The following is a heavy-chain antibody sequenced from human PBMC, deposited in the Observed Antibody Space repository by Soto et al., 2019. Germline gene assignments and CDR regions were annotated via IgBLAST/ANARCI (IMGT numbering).Heavy chain of an antibody. CDR2: ISYDGSNK. Sequence: TGVSLRLSCAASGFTFSSYGMHWVRQSPGKGLEWVAVISYDGSNKYYADSVKGRFTISRDNSKNTLYLQMNSLRAEDTAVYYCETLSSSGWMYYHYSGMDVWGQPTTLPVSS. CDR3: ETLSSSGWMYYHYSGMDV. V-gene: IGHV3-30*03. CDR1: GFTFSSYG. D-gene: IGHD6-19*01. J-gene: IGHJ6*02.